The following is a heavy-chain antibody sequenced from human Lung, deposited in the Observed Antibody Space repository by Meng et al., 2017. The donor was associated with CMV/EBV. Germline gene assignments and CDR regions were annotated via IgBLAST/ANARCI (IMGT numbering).Heavy chain of an antibody. D-gene: IGHD3-22*01. CDR2: MNPNRGNT. CDR1: GYTFSSYD. V-gene: IGHV1-8*01. CDR3: ARVDYYDSSGYPMTYNWFDP. Sequence: SVKVSCXASGYTFSSYDINWVRQATGQGLEWMGWMNPNRGNTGYAQKFQGRVTMTRNTSISTAYMELSSLRSEDTAVYYCARVDYYDSSGYPMTYNWFDPWGQGTLVTVSS. J-gene: IGHJ5*02.